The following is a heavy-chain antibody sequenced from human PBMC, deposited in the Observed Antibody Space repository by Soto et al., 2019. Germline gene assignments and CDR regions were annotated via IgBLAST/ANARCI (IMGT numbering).Heavy chain of an antibody. CDR2: ISPTTSHI. CDR3: SGCSGGACHQNFGMDV. Sequence: EVHLVESGGGLVKPGGSLRLSCAVSGFTFSSCTMNWVRQAPGKGLEWVSSISPTTSHIYYADSVKGRFTISRDNAKNSLFLQMNSLRAGDTGVYYCSGCSGGACHQNFGMDVWGLGTTVTVSS. V-gene: IGHV3-21*01. CDR1: GFTFSSCT. J-gene: IGHJ6*02. D-gene: IGHD2-15*01.